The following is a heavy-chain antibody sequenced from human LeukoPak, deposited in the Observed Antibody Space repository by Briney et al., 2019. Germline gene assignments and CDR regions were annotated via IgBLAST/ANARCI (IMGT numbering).Heavy chain of an antibody. CDR3: VRLRRNSDTSGFYYYYDY. J-gene: IGHJ4*02. D-gene: IGHD3-22*01. CDR1: GYTFSSYS. Sequence: PGGSLRLSCAASGYTFSSYSINWVRQAPGKGLEWVSSISVRSSYIYYADSVGGRFSISRDDARDSLYLQMNSLRAEDTAVYYCVRLRRNSDTSGFYYYYDYWGQGTLVTVSS. V-gene: IGHV3-21*01. CDR2: ISVRSSYI.